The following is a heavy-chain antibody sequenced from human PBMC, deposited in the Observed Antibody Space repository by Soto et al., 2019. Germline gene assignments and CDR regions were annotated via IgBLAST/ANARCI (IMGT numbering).Heavy chain of an antibody. J-gene: IGHJ4*02. Sequence: SETLSLTCAASGGSISSGGYSWSWIRQPPGKGLEWIGYIYHSGSTYYNPSLKSRVTISVDRSKNQFSLKLSSVTAADTAVYYCARGERYYYDSSGYLFDYWGQGTLVTVSS. CDR3: ARGERYYYDSSGYLFDY. V-gene: IGHV4-30-2*01. CDR1: GGSISSGGYS. D-gene: IGHD3-22*01. CDR2: IYHSGST.